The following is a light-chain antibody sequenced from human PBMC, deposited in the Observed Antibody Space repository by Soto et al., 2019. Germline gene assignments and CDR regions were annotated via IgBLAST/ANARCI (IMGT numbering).Light chain of an antibody. J-gene: IGLJ1*01. CDR1: SSNIGSNY. CDR3: CSYAGSNYV. V-gene: IGLV1-47*01. Sequence: QSVLTQPPSASGTPGQRVTISCSGSSSNIGSNYVYWYQQLPGTAPKLMIYEGSKRPSGVSNRFSGSKSGNTASLTISGLQAEDEADYYCCSYAGSNYVFGTGTKVTVL. CDR2: EGS.